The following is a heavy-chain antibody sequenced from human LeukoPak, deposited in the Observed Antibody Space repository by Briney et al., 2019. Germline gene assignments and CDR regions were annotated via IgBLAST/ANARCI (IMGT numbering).Heavy chain of an antibody. CDR1: GFTFSSYG. CDR2: ISYDGSNK. CDR3: AKEFATPFSY. Sequence: GGSLRLSCAASGFTFSSYGMHWVRQAPGKGLEWVAVISYDGSNKYYADSVKGRFTIPRDNSKNTLYLQMNSLRAEDTAVYYCAKEFATPFSYWGQGTLVTVSS. J-gene: IGHJ4*02. V-gene: IGHV3-30*18. D-gene: IGHD5-12*01.